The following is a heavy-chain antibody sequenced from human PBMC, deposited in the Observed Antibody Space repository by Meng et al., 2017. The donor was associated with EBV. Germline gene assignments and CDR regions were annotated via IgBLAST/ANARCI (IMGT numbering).Heavy chain of an antibody. CDR2: LIPMYDAP. J-gene: IGHJ4*02. V-gene: IGHV1-69*01. CDR3: ASESGRGFTPDY. Sequence: QGELWRAGAGVRKPGPWRKVSCKTSGGTFRSDAVSWVRQRPGQGLEWMGVLIPMYDAPNYAQKFPGRVPMTADGSTYTNYMDLHGLRFEDTAVYYRASESGRGFTPDYWGQGTLVTVSS. D-gene: IGHD3-10*01. CDR1: GGTFRSDA.